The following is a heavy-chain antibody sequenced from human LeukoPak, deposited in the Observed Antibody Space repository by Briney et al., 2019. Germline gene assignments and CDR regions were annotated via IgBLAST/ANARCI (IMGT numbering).Heavy chain of an antibody. CDR2: IYTSGSTNS. J-gene: IGHJ4*02. CDR1: GGSMSSFY. CDR3: ANIGLGSHPATDY. V-gene: IGHV4-4*07. D-gene: IGHD7-27*01. Sequence: PSETLSLTCTVSGGSMSSFYWSWIRQPAGKGLEWIGRIYTSGSTNSNSNPSLKSRVTMSVDTSKNQFSLNLASVTAADTAVYYCANIGLGSHPATDYWGQGTLVTVSS.